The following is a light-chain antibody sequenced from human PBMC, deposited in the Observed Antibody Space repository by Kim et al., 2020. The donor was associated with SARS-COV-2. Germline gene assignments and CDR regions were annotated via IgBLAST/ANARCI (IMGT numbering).Light chain of an antibody. J-gene: IGKJ2*01. CDR1: QNIGSSS. V-gene: IGKV3-20*01. CDR3: QQYGGSPLYT. CDR2: RVS. Sequence: FPGERAARSCRASQNIGSSSVAWYQQKPGQAPRLLIYRVSTRATGVPDRFSGSGSGTDFTLTVNRLEPEDFAVYYCQQYGGSPLYTFGQGTKVEIK.